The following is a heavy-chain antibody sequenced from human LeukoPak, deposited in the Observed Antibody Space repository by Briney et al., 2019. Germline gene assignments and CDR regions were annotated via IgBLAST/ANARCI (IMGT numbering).Heavy chain of an antibody. J-gene: IGHJ5*02. V-gene: IGHV1-69*05. CDR3: ARDNSIGGRGWWFDP. D-gene: IGHD4-23*01. CDR1: RGTFSSSA. Sequence: SVKVSCKASRGTFSSSAIIWVRQAPGQGLEWMGGIIPMFGTTNYAQKFQGRVTMTTDTSTSTAYMELRSLRSDDTAVYYCARDNSIGGRGWWFDPWGQGTLVTVSS. CDR2: IIPMFGTT.